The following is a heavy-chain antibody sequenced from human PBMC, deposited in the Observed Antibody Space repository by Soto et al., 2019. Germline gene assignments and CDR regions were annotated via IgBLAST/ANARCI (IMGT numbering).Heavy chain of an antibody. J-gene: IGHJ4*02. CDR3: ARTTPSGGSYPPVFDY. CDR2: IYYSGST. D-gene: IGHD1-26*01. Sequence: PSETQSLTCTVSGGAISSSSYYWGWIRQPPGKGLEWIGSIYYSGSTYYNPSLKSRVTISVDTSKNQFSLKLSSVTAADTAVYYCARTTPSGGSYPPVFDYWGQGTLVTVSS. CDR1: GGAISSSSYY. V-gene: IGHV4-39*01.